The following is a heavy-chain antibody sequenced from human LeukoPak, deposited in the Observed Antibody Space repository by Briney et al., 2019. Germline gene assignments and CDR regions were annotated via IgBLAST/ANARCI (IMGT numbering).Heavy chain of an antibody. Sequence: GGSLRLSRAASGFTFSSYSMNWVRQAPGRGLEWVLYFSGTSTIYYADSVKGRFTISRDNAKSSLYLQMNSLRADDTAVYYCARAPSGYSYGYYFDYWGQGTLVTVSS. D-gene: IGHD5-18*01. CDR1: GFTFSSYS. CDR3: ARAPSGYSYGYYFDY. J-gene: IGHJ4*02. V-gene: IGHV3-48*01. CDR2: FSGTSTI.